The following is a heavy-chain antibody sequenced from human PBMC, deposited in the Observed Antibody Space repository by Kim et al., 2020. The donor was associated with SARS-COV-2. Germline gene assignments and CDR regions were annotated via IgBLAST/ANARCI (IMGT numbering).Heavy chain of an antibody. CDR3: ARHGRVPAASHYYYGMDV. Sequence: GESLKISCKGSGYSFTSYWISWVRQMPGKGLEWMGRIDPSDSYTNYRPSFQGHVTISADKSISTAYLQWSSLKASDTAMYYCARHGRVPAASHYYYGMDVWGQGTTVTVSS. D-gene: IGHD2-2*01. CDR2: IDPSDSYT. V-gene: IGHV5-10-1*01. CDR1: GYSFTSYW. J-gene: IGHJ6*02.